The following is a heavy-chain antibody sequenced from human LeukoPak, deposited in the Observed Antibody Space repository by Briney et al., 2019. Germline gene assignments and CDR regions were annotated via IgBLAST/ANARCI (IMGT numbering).Heavy chain of an antibody. J-gene: IGHJ4*02. CDR2: INSDGSST. V-gene: IGHV3-74*01. Sequence: GGSLRLSCAASGFTFSSYWMHWVRQAPGKGLVWVSRINSDGSSTSYADSVKGRFTTSRDNAKNTLYLQMNSLRAEDTAVYYCVREGYCSSYSCKTFDFWGQGTLVTVSS. D-gene: IGHD2-2*01. CDR1: GFTFSSYW. CDR3: VREGYCSSYSCKTFDF.